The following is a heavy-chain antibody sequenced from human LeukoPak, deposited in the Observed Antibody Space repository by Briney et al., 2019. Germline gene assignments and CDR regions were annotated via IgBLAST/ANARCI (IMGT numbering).Heavy chain of an antibody. CDR2: IYYSGST. CDR1: GGSISSGGYY. D-gene: IGHD1-14*01. J-gene: IGHJ5*02. CDR3: ARDLREGAAGRWFDP. Sequence: PSETLSLTCTVSGGSISSGGYYWSWIRQHPGKGLEWIGYIYYSGSTYYNPSLKSRVTISVDTSKNQFSLKLSSVTAADTAVYYCARDLREGAAGRWFDPWGQGTLVTVSS. V-gene: IGHV4-31*03.